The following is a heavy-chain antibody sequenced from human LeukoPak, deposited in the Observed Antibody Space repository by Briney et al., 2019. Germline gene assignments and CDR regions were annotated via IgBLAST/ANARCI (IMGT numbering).Heavy chain of an antibody. CDR2: IIPIFGTA. Sequence: SVKVSCKASGGTFSSYAISWVRQAPGQGLEWMGGIIPIFGTANYAQKFQGRVTITADESTSTAYMELSSLGSEDTAVYYCARGRDTAMRLSYFPSLDIWGQGTMVTVSS. J-gene: IGHJ3*02. D-gene: IGHD5-18*01. V-gene: IGHV1-69*13. CDR3: ARGRDTAMRLSYFPSLDI. CDR1: GGTFSSYA.